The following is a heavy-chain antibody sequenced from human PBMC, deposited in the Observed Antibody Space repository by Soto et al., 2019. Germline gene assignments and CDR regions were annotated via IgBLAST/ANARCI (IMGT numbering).Heavy chain of an antibody. V-gene: IGHV3-21*01. Sequence: GGSLRLSCVGSGFTFSTYSINWVRQAPGKGLEWVSSISSRSDIYYADSVKGQFTISRDNAKNSVSLQMNSLRAEDTAVYYCAREYTAWPLAYGLDVWGQGTTVTVSS. CDR3: AREYTAWPLAYGLDV. CDR2: ISSRSDI. J-gene: IGHJ6*02. D-gene: IGHD2-2*02. CDR1: GFTFSTYS.